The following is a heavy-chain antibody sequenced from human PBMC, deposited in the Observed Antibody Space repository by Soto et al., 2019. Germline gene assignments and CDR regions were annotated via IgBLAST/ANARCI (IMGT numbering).Heavy chain of an antibody. Sequence: QVQLVESGGGVVQPGRSLRLSCAASGFTFSSYGMHWVRQAPGKGLEWVAVISYDGSNKYYADSVKGRFTISRDNSKNTLYLQMNSLRAEDTAVYYCAKDRGSVVVPAAPAPTLDYWGQGTLVTVSS. CDR1: GFTFSSYG. CDR2: ISYDGSNK. CDR3: AKDRGSVVVPAAPAPTLDY. J-gene: IGHJ4*02. V-gene: IGHV3-30*18. D-gene: IGHD2-2*01.